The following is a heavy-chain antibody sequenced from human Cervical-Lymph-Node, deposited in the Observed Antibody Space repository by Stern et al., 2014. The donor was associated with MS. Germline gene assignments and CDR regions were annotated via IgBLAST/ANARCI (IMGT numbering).Heavy chain of an antibody. CDR1: GFMFSTYW. D-gene: IGHD4-17*01. CDR2: IKQDGREK. Sequence: EVQLVESGGGLVQPGGSLRLSCAASGFMFSTYWMSWVRQAPGKGLEWVASIKQDGREKYYGDSVKGRFTISRDNAKNSLSLQMNSLRAEDTAVYYCARTNGDYIGLDYWGQGILVTVSS. V-gene: IGHV3-7*01. J-gene: IGHJ4*02. CDR3: ARTNGDYIGLDY.